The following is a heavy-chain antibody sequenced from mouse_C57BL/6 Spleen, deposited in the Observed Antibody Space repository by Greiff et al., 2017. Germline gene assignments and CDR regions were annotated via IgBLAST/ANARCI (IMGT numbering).Heavy chain of an antibody. CDR2: IDPSDSYT. CDR1: GYTFTSYW. Sequence: VQLQQPGAELVMPGASVKLSCKASGYTFTSYWMHWVKQRPGQGLEWIGEIDPSDSYTNYNQKFKGKSTLTVDKSSSTAYMQLSSLTSEDSAVYYCARSYYQNTGYFDCWGQGTTLTVSS. J-gene: IGHJ2*01. D-gene: IGHD2-10*01. V-gene: IGHV1-69*01. CDR3: ARSYYQNTGYFDC.